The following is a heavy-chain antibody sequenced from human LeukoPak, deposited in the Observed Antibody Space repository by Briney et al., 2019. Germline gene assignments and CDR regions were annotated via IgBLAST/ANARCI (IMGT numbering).Heavy chain of an antibody. CDR1: GFTFSSYA. CDR2: ISYDGSNK. Sequence: GGSLRLSCAASGFTFSSYAMHWVRKAPGKGLEWVAVISYDGSNKYYADSVKGRFTISRDNSKNTLYLQMNSLRAEDTAVYYCARDRAHYYDSSGQSSAFDYWGQGTLVTVSS. J-gene: IGHJ4*02. V-gene: IGHV3-30-3*01. CDR3: ARDRAHYYDSSGQSSAFDY. D-gene: IGHD3-22*01.